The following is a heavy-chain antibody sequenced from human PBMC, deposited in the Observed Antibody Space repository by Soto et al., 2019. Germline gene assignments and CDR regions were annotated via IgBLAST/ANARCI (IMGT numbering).Heavy chain of an antibody. CDR2: VWYDGSNK. J-gene: IGHJ4*02. Sequence: QEHLVESGGGVVEPGRSLRLSCAASGSIFSGYGMHWVRQAPGKGLEWVAVVWYDGSNKYYADSVKGRFTISRDNSKNMLYLQMDGLRAEDRAVYYCAREGIGGTAIRGFCDYWGQGTLVTVSS. D-gene: IGHD1-7*01. V-gene: IGHV3-33*01. CDR1: GSIFSGYG. CDR3: AREGIGGTAIRGFCDY.